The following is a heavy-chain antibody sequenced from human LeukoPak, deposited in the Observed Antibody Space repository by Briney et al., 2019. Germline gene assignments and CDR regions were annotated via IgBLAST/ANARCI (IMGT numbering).Heavy chain of an antibody. V-gene: IGHV3-48*03. Sequence: GGSLRLSCAASGFTFSSYEMNWVRQAPGKGVEWVSYISSSGSTIYYADSVKGRFTISRDNAKNSLYLQMNSLRAEDTAVYYCARESVTMVRRAFDIWGQGTMVTVSS. CDR1: GFTFSSYE. D-gene: IGHD3-10*01. CDR2: ISSSGSTI. CDR3: ARESVTMVRRAFDI. J-gene: IGHJ3*02.